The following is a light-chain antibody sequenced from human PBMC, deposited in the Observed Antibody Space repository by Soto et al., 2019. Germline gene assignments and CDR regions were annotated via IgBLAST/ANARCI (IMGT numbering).Light chain of an antibody. CDR2: AAS. Sequence: DTQMTQSPSSVSASVGDRAIITCRTSQAISNWLAWYQHKPGKAPKLLIYAASSLQSGVPSRFSGSGSGTEFSLTNSSLQPQDCATYYCQAANSFPLTFGGGTKVEIK. CDR1: QAISNW. V-gene: IGKV1-12*01. J-gene: IGKJ4*01. CDR3: QAANSFPLT.